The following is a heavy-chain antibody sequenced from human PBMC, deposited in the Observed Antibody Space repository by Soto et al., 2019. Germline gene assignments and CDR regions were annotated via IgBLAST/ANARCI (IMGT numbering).Heavy chain of an antibody. D-gene: IGHD3-16*01. CDR3: ARDGGGDGMDV. J-gene: IGHJ6*02. CDR1: GYTFSSYG. Sequence: QVQLVQSGAEVKKPGASVKVSCKASGYTFSSYGISWVRQAPGQGLEWMGWISGYNGNTNYAQKLQGRVTMTIDTSTSTGYMELRSLRSDDTAVYYCARDGGGDGMDVWGQGATGTVSS. V-gene: IGHV1-18*01. CDR2: ISGYNGNT.